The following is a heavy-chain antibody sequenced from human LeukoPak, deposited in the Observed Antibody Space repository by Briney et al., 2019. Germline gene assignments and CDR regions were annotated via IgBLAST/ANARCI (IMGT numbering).Heavy chain of an antibody. CDR1: GDSLTRYY. CDR3: ARDDGRNYFDY. Sequence: PSETLSLTCIVSGDSLTRYYWSWIRQPPGKGLGWIGYIYYSGSTNYNPSLKSRVTISVDTSKNQFSLKLSSVTAADTAVYYCARDDGRNYFDYWGQGTLVTASS. CDR2: IYYSGST. V-gene: IGHV4-59*01. J-gene: IGHJ4*02.